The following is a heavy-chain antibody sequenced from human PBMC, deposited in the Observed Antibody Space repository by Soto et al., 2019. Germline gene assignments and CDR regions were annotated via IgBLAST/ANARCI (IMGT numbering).Heavy chain of an antibody. D-gene: IGHD4-17*01. CDR1: GASTRRGGAY. V-gene: IGHV4-31*03. J-gene: IGHJ4*02. CDR3: ARADYGDRGLAFDS. CDR2: NYYTGST. Sequence: QVQLQESGPGLVKTSQTLSLTCTVSGASTRRGGAYWSWIRQHPGKGLEWIGYNYYTGSTDYSPSLKSRASISVDTSNNQFSLKLDSATAADTAVYYCARADYGDRGLAFDSWGQGTLVTVSS.